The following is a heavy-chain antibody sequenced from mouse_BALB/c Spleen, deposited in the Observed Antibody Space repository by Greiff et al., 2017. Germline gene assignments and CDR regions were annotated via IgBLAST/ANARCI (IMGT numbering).Heavy chain of an antibody. D-gene: IGHD1-1*01. CDR1: GDSITSCY. Sequence: EVQLQQSGPSLVKPSQTLSLTCSVTGDSITSCYWNWIRKFPGNKLEYMGYISYSGSTYYNPSLKSRISITRDTSKNQYYLQLNSVTTEDTATYYCARFVYYYGSSYAMDYWGQGTSVTVSS. J-gene: IGHJ4*01. CDR3: ARFVYYYGSSYAMDY. CDR2: ISYSGST. V-gene: IGHV3-8*02.